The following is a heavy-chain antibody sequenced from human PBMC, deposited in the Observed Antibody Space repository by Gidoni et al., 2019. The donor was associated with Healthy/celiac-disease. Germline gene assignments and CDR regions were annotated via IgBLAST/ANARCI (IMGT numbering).Heavy chain of an antibody. J-gene: IGHJ4*02. Sequence: QVQLVQSGAEVKKPGASVKVSCKASGYTFTSYAMHWGRQAPGQRLEWMGWINAGNGNTKYSQKFQGRVTITRDTSASTAYMELSSLRSEDTAVYYCARQGTMVRATLGYWGQGTLVTVSS. CDR2: INAGNGNT. CDR3: ARQGTMVRATLGY. V-gene: IGHV1-3*01. CDR1: GYTFTSYA. D-gene: IGHD3-10*01.